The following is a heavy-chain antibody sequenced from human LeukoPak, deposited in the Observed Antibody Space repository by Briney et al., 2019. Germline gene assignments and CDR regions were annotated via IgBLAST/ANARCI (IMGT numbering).Heavy chain of an antibody. CDR2: ISSSSSYI. CDR1: GFTFSSYS. CDR3: ARSAIESDAFDI. Sequence: GGSLRLSCAASGFTFSSYSMNWVRQAPGKGLEWVSSISSSSSYIYYADSMKGRFTISRDNAKNSLYLQMNSLRVEDTAVYYCARSAIESDAFDIWGQGTMVTVSS. J-gene: IGHJ3*02. V-gene: IGHV3-21*01. D-gene: IGHD5-18*01.